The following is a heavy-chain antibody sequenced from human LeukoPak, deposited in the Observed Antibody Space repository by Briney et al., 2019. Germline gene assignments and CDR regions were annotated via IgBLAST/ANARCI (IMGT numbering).Heavy chain of an antibody. CDR3: ARQIYASGSYLDY. D-gene: IGHD3-10*01. Sequence: KGGESLKISCKGSGYSFTSYWIGWVRPVPGKGLEWMGIIYPGDSDTRYSPSFQGQVTISADKSISTAYLQWSSLKASDTAMYYCARQIYASGSYLDYWGQGTLVTVSS. J-gene: IGHJ4*02. CDR2: IYPGDSDT. CDR1: GYSFTSYW. V-gene: IGHV5-51*01.